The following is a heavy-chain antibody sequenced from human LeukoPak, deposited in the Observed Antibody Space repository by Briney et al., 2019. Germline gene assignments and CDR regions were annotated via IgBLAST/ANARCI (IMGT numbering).Heavy chain of an antibody. CDR2: IYYSGST. D-gene: IGHD1-7*01. Sequence: SETLSLTCNVSGGSISLYYWSWIRQPPGKGLEWIGYIYYSGSTNYNPSLKSRVTISVDTSKNQFSLKLSSVTAADTAVYYCARFPITGSTGNWFDPWGQGTLVTVSS. CDR1: GGSISLYY. J-gene: IGHJ5*02. CDR3: ARFPITGSTGNWFDP. V-gene: IGHV4-59*01.